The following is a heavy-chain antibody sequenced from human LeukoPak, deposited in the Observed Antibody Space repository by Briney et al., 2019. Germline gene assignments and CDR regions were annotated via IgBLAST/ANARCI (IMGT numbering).Heavy chain of an antibody. CDR1: GDSINDYY. CDR2: IYFTGST. Sequence: SETLSLTCTVSGDSINDYYWGCMRQPPGKGLEWIGYIYFTGSTRYNPSLESRVTISVDTSKNQFSLKLSSVTAADTAVYYCARVSVWGSQSYYFDYWGQGTLVTVSS. CDR3: ARVSVWGSQSYYFDY. J-gene: IGHJ4*02. D-gene: IGHD3-16*01. V-gene: IGHV4-59*08.